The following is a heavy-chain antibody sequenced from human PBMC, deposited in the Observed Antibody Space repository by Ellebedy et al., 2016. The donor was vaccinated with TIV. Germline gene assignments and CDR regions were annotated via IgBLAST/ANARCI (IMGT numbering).Heavy chain of an antibody. CDR2: ISAYNGNT. Sequence: ASVKVSCXASGYTFTSYGISWVRQAPGQGLEWMGWISAYNGNTNYAQKLQGRVTMTTDTSTSTAYMELRSPRSDDTAVYYCATRMGGSDYFDYWGQGTLVTVSS. CDR1: GYTFTSYG. J-gene: IGHJ4*02. CDR3: ATRMGGSDYFDY. D-gene: IGHD1-1*01. V-gene: IGHV1-18*01.